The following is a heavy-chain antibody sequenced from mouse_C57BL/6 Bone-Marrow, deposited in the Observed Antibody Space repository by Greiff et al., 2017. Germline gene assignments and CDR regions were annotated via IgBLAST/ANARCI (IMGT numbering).Heavy chain of an antibody. V-gene: IGHV14-1*01. CDR1: GFNIKDYY. CDR2: IDPEDGDT. J-gene: IGHJ4*01. CDR3: TTVYYGYYYAMDY. D-gene: IGHD1-1*01. Sequence: VQLQQSGAELVRPGASVKLSCTASGFNIKDYYMHWVKQRPEQGLEWIGRIDPEDGDTEYAPKFQGKATLTADTSSNTAYMQLSSLESEDTAVYYCTTVYYGYYYAMDYWGQGTSVTVSS.